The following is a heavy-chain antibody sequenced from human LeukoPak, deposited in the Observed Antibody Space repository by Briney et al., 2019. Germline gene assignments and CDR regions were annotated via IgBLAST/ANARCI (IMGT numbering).Heavy chain of an antibody. Sequence: ASVKVSCKASGYTFTGYYMHWVRQAPGQGLEWMGWINPDSGGTNYAQKFQGRVTMTRDTSIRTAYMELSRLRSDDTAVYYCARMDHHGGRDNWFDPWGQGTLVIVSS. CDR2: INPDSGGT. J-gene: IGHJ5*02. V-gene: IGHV1-2*02. D-gene: IGHD2-15*01. CDR3: ARMDHHGGRDNWFDP. CDR1: GYTFTGYY.